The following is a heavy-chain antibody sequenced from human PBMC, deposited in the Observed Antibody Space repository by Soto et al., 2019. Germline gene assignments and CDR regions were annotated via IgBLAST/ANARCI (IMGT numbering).Heavy chain of an antibody. Sequence: PGGSLRLSCAASGFTFSNAWMSWVRQAPGKGLEWVGRIKSKTDGGTTDYAAPVKGRFTISRDDSKNTLYLQMNSLKTEDTAVYYCPPMHCSGGSCYLTNWGQGTLVTVSS. V-gene: IGHV3-15*01. J-gene: IGHJ4*02. CDR2: IKSKTDGGTT. CDR3: PPMHCSGGSCYLTN. D-gene: IGHD2-15*01. CDR1: GFTFSNAW.